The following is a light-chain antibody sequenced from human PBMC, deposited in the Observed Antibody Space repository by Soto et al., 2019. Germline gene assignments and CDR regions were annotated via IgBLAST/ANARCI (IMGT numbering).Light chain of an antibody. CDR1: SSDVGVYNY. V-gene: IGLV2-14*01. CDR2: EVS. CDR3: SSYTTSSTWV. J-gene: IGLJ3*02. Sequence: QSVLTQPASVSGSPGQSITISCTGSSSDVGVYNYVSWYQHHPGKAPKVMIYEVSNRPSGVSSRFSGSKSGNTASLTISGLQAEDEADYYCSSYTTSSTWVFGGGTKVTVL.